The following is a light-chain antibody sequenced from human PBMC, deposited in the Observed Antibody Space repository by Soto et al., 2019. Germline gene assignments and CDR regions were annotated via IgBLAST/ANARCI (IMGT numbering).Light chain of an antibody. CDR3: QEYDSAPLT. CDR1: QSISSN. V-gene: IGKV3-15*01. CDR2: GAS. J-gene: IGKJ5*01. Sequence: EIVMTQSPDTLSVSPGERATLSCRASQSISSNLAWYLQKVGQAPRLLIYGASTRAPGISARFSGSGSGTDFTFIISSLQPEDVATYYCQEYDSAPLTFGQGTRLEI.